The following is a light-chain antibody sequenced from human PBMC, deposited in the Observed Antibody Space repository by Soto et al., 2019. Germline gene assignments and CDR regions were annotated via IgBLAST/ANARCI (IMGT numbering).Light chain of an antibody. CDR3: QQYGSSLEIT. CDR2: GAS. Sequence: EIVLTQSPGTLSLSPGERATLSCRASQSVSSTHLAWYQQKPGQAPRLLIYGASSRATGIPDRFSGSRSGTDSTLTIGRLEPEDFAVYYCQQYGSSLEITFGQGTRLEIK. CDR1: QSVSSTH. V-gene: IGKV3-20*01. J-gene: IGKJ5*01.